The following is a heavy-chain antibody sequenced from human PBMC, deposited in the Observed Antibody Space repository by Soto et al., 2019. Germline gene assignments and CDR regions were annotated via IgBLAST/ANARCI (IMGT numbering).Heavy chain of an antibody. CDR2: INPSGGST. CDR3: ARDFCSSTSCYEGYGEYTFDY. J-gene: IGHJ4*02. Sequence: ASVKVSCKASGYTFTSYYMHWVRQAPGQGLEWMGIINPSGGSTSYAQKFQGRVTMTRDTSTSTVYMELSSLRSEDTAVYYCARDFCSSTSCYEGYGEYTFDYWGQGTLVTVSS. V-gene: IGHV1-46*03. CDR1: GYTFTSYY. D-gene: IGHD2-2*01.